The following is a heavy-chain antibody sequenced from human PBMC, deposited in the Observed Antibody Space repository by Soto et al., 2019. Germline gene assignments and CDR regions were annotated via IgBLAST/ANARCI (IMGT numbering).Heavy chain of an antibody. Sequence: QVQLQEAGPGVVTPSQTLFLTCTVSVASISRSNSYXGCVRQLPGKGLECLGYIHYGGSTHYNPPPKSRLNVSGDTSKTEFSLRLSSVTAADTAVDFCARDRGHYVSRISRTYGMDIWGQDTFITVSS. CDR1: VASISRSNSY. D-gene: IGHD3-16*01. V-gene: IGHV4-31*03. CDR3: ARDRGHYVSRISRTYGMDI. J-gene: IGHJ6*02. CDR2: IHYGGST.